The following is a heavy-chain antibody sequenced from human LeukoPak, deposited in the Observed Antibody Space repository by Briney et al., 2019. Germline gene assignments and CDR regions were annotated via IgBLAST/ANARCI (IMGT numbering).Heavy chain of an antibody. J-gene: IGHJ3*02. Sequence: PSQTLSLTCTVSSGSINSDGYYGSSIRQPAGKGLEWIARVYSSGSANYSPSLKSRVIISIDTSKNQFSLRLSSVTAADTAVYYCARVYRKDVYNFDGFDIWGEGTMVTVS. CDR3: ARVYRKDVYNFDGFDI. D-gene: IGHD5-24*01. CDR1: SGSINSDGYY. V-gene: IGHV4-61*02. CDR2: VYSSGSA.